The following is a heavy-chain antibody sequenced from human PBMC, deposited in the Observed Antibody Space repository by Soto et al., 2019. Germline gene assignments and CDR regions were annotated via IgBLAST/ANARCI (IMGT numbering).Heavy chain of an antibody. CDR1: GGAVSSYY. Sequence: SETLSVPCTVSGGAVSSYYWSRIRQPARKGLQCIGRIYTSGRTNYNPSLKSRVPMSVDTSKNQFSLKLSSVTAADSAVYYCAREFYLGVVPAATWYYCMDVWGKGTTVTVSS. D-gene: IGHD2-2*01. CDR3: AREFYLGVVPAATWYYCMDV. CDR2: IYTSGRT. J-gene: IGHJ6*04. V-gene: IGHV4-4*07.